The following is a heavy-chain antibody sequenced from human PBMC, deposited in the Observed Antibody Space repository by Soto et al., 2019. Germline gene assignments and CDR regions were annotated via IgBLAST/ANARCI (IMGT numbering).Heavy chain of an antibody. D-gene: IGHD6-6*01. J-gene: IGHJ4*02. V-gene: IGHV4-30-4*01. CDR2: IYYSGST. CDR1: GGSISSGDYY. Sequence: TLSLTCTVSGGSISSGDYYWSWLRQPPGKGLEWIGYIYYSGSTYYNPSLKSRVTISVDTSKNQFSLKLSSVTAADTAVYYCAREATIAARLDSWGQGTLVTVSS. CDR3: AREATIAARLDS.